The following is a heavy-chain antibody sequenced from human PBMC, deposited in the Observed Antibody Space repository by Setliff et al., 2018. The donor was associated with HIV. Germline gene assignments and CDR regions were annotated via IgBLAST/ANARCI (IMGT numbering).Heavy chain of an antibody. D-gene: IGHD3-22*01. CDR3: VRDASPDYDSGGYSAGGH. V-gene: IGHV3-48*01. J-gene: IGHJ4*02. Sequence: GESLKISRAASGFTFSSYSMNWVRQAPGKGLEWVSYIGGSGSAIYYADSVKGRFTISRDNAKNSLYLQLNSLRAEDTAVYYCVRDASPDYDSGGYSAGGHWGRGTLVTVSS. CDR2: IGGSGSAI. CDR1: GFTFSSYS.